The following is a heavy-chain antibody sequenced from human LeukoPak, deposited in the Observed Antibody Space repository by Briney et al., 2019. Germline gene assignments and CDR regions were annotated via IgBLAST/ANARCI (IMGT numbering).Heavy chain of an antibody. J-gene: IGHJ4*02. CDR2: IIPMSGTA. V-gene: IGHV1-69*13. D-gene: IGHD3-3*01. Sequence: SVTVSCKASGGTFSSYAISWVRQAPGQGLEWVGGIIPMSGTANYAQKFQGRVTITADESTSTAYMELSSLRSEDTAIYYCASPVKYYDTWSGYPPFDYWGQGTLVTVSS. CDR1: GGTFSSYA. CDR3: ASPVKYYDTWSGYPPFDY.